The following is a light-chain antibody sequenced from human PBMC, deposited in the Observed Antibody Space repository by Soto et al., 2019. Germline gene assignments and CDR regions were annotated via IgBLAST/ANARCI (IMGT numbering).Light chain of an antibody. Sequence: DVGMTQSPLSLPVTLGQPASISCRSSQSLLYSDGNTYLTWFQQRPGQSPRRLFYRVFGRAPGVPDRFSGSWSGTDFTLKISTVEAEDVGVYYCMQGAHWPRTFGQGTTVDTK. CDR3: MQGAHWPRT. V-gene: IGKV2-30*01. CDR2: RVF. CDR1: QSLLYSDGNTY. J-gene: IGKJ1*01.